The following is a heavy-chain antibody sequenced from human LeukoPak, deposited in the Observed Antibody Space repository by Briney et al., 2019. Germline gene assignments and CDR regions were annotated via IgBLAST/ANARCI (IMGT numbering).Heavy chain of an antibody. V-gene: IGHV4-34*01. Sequence: PSETLSRTCAVYGGSFYGYYWSWIRQPQGNGLEWIGDINHSGSNNYNPSLKSRVTISVDTSKNQFSLKLSSVTAADTAVYYCARGPDSSGWYAVYYVYWGQGTLVTISS. D-gene: IGHD6-19*01. J-gene: IGHJ4*02. CDR3: ARGPDSSGWYAVYYVY. CDR1: GGSFYGYY. CDR2: INHSGSN.